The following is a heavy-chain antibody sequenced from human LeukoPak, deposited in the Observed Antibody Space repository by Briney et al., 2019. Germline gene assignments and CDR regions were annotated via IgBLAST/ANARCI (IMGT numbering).Heavy chain of an antibody. CDR3: ARANAAAIFLVRMDV. Sequence: ASVKVSCKASGYTFTSYYMHWVRQAPGQGLEWMGIINPSGGSTSYAQKFQGRVTMTRDTSTSTVYMELSSLRSEDTAVYYCARANAAAIFLVRMDVWGQGTTVTVSS. V-gene: IGHV1-46*01. J-gene: IGHJ6*02. CDR2: INPSGGST. CDR1: GYTFTSYY. D-gene: IGHD3-9*01.